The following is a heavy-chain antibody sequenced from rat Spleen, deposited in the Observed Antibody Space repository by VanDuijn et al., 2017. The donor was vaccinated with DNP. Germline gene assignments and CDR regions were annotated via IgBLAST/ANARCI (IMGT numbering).Heavy chain of an antibody. CDR1: GFTFSDYD. CDR3: TKRWFGSFDY. J-gene: IGHJ2*01. D-gene: IGHD1-12*02. CDR2: ISSTGVVT. Sequence: EVQLVESGGDLVQSGRSLKLSCAASGFTFSDYDMAWVRQAPTQGLEWVAAISSTGVVTYYRDSVKGRFTVSRDNRKNILYLQMDSLRSEDTATYSCTKRWFGSFDYWGQGVMVTVSP. V-gene: IGHV5S23*01.